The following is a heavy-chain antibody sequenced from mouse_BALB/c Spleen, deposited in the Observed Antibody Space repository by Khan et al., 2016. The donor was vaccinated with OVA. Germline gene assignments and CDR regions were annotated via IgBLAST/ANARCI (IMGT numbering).Heavy chain of an antibody. Sequence: EVELVESGGDLVKPGGSLNLSCEASGFTFSSYGMSWLRQTPDKRLEWVATISNGGSYTYFPDSVKGRLTISRDNAKHTLYLQMSSLKSEDTAMYYCARHRFTTPRDWFAYWGQGTLVTVFA. D-gene: IGHD1-2*01. J-gene: IGHJ3*01. CDR2: ISNGGSYT. CDR3: ARHRFTTPRDWFAY. CDR1: GFTFSSYG. V-gene: IGHV5-6*01.